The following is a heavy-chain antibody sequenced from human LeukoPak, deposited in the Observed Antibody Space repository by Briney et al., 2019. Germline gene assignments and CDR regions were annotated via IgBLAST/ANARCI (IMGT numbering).Heavy chain of an antibody. CDR3: ARDAYYYDSSGYYHPHYYYGMDV. D-gene: IGHD3-22*01. J-gene: IGHJ6*02. Sequence: GGSLRLSCAASGFTFSTYAMHWVRQAPGKGLEWVAFTSFDESNKLYADSVKGRFTISRDNSKNTLYLQMNSLRAEDTAVYYCARDAYYYDSSGYYHPHYYYGMDVWGQGTTVTVSS. V-gene: IGHV3-30*14. CDR1: GFTFSTYA. CDR2: TSFDESNK.